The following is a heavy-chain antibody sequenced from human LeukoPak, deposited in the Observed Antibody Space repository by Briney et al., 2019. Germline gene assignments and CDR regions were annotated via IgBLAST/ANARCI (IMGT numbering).Heavy chain of an antibody. CDR2: ISAYNGNT. Sequence: ASVKVSCKASGYRFTGYGIFWVRQAPGQGLEWMGWISAYNGNTNYAQKLQGRVTMTRDTSTSTAYMELRSLRSDDTAVYYCATPSPSGSWYFQHWGQGTLVTVSS. CDR1: GYRFTGYG. V-gene: IGHV1-18*01. J-gene: IGHJ1*01. CDR3: ATPSPSGSWYFQH. D-gene: IGHD3-10*01.